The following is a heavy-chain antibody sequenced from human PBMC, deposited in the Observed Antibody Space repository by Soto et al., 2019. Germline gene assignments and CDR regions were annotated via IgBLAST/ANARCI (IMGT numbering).Heavy chain of an antibody. J-gene: IGHJ4*02. D-gene: IGHD6-13*01. CDR1: EGTFNSYA. CDR3: ASGASRWYPYFFDS. Sequence: QAQVVQSGAEVRKPGSSVKLSCKASEGTFNSYAIAWVRQAPGQGLEWMGGIIPYYNTLNYAQKFQDRVTITADDSTNPVYLELSSLRSDETAVYFCASGASRWYPYFFDSWAQGTLVTVSS. V-gene: IGHV1-69*01. CDR2: IIPYYNTL.